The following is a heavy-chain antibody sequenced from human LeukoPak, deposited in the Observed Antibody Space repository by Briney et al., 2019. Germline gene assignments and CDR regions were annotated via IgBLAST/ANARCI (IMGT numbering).Heavy chain of an antibody. D-gene: IGHD2-2*01. Sequence: ASVKVSCKASGYTFTSYGINWVRQAPGQGLEWMGWISAYNGDTNYAQKLQGRVTMTTDTSTSTAYMELRSLRSDDTALYYCARDEIYCSSTFCLNWFDPWGQGTLVTVSS. J-gene: IGHJ5*02. V-gene: IGHV1-18*01. CDR1: GYTFTSYG. CDR2: ISAYNGDT. CDR3: ARDEIYCSSTFCLNWFDP.